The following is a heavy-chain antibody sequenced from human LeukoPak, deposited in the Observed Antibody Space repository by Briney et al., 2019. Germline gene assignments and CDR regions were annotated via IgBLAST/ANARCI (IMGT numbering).Heavy chain of an antibody. Sequence: PGGSLRLSCAASGSIFSSYVMSWVRQAPGKGQEWVSAISGSGGNTPYADSVKGRFTISRDNSKNTLYLQMNSLRAEDTAVYYCARHQSGYNRPIDYWGQGTLVTVSS. J-gene: IGHJ4*02. CDR3: ARHQSGYNRPIDY. D-gene: IGHD5-24*01. CDR1: GSIFSSYV. V-gene: IGHV3-23*01. CDR2: ISGSGGNT.